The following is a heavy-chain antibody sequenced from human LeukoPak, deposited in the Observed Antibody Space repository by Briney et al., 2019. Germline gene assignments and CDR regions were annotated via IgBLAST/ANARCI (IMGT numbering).Heavy chain of an antibody. J-gene: IGHJ4*02. D-gene: IGHD6-19*01. CDR2: FDPEDGET. CDR3: ATPASIAVAAYYFDY. CDR1: GYTFTSYY. V-gene: IGHV1-24*01. Sequence: GASVKVSCKASGYTFTSYYMHWVRQAPGKGLEWMGGFDPEDGETIYAQKFQGRVTMTEDTSTDTAYMELSSLRSEDTAVYYCATPASIAVAAYYFDYWGQGTLVTVSS.